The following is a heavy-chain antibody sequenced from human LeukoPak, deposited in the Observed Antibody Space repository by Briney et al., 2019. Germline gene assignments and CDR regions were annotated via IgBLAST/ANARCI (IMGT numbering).Heavy chain of an antibody. CDR1: GFTFDDYA. V-gene: IGHV3-9*01. Sequence: GGSLRLSCAASGFTFDDYAMHWVRQAPGKGLEWVSGISWNSGSIGYADSVKGRFTISRDNAKNSLYLQMNSLRAEDTALYYCAKVAPLASSGWYDYWGQGTLVTVSS. CDR2: ISWNSGSI. J-gene: IGHJ4*02. D-gene: IGHD6-19*01. CDR3: AKVAPLASSGWYDY.